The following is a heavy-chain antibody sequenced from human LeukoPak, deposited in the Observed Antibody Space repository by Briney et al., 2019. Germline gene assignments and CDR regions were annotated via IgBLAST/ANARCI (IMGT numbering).Heavy chain of an antibody. CDR2: IWYDGSNK. CDR3: ARTVSYYYGMDV. V-gene: IGHV3-33*01. CDR1: GFTFSSYG. J-gene: IGHJ6*02. Sequence: GGALRPSCSAAGFTFSSYGMHRGRPAPGKGLGWVAVIWYDGSNKYYADSVKGRFTISRDNSKNTLYLQMNSLRAEDTAVYYCARTVSYYYGMDVWGQGTMVTVSS.